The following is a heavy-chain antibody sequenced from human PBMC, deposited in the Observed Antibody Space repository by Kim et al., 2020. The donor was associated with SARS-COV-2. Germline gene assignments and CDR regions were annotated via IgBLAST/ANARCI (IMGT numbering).Heavy chain of an antibody. Sequence: GGSLRLSCAASGFTFSDYTMNWVRQAPGKGLEWVSFISISSGSIYYADSVKGRFTISRDNAKNSLYLQMSSLRDADTAVYYCVRDVRGYNSAWGQGTLVTVSA. CDR2: ISISSGSI. CDR3: VRDVRGYNSA. J-gene: IGHJ5*02. D-gene: IGHD3-10*02. V-gene: IGHV3-48*02. CDR1: GFTFSDYT.